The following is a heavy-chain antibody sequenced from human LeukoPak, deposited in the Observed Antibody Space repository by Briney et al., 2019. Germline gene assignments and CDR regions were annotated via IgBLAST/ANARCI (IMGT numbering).Heavy chain of an antibody. CDR3: ARSSSSWYRGYFQH. D-gene: IGHD6-13*01. V-gene: IGHV4-34*01. CDR1: GGSFRGYY. Sequence: SETLSLTCAVYGGSFRGYYWSWIRQPPGKGLEWIGEINHSGSTNYNPSLKSRVTISVDTSKNQFSLKLSSVTAADTAVYYCARSSSSWYRGYFQHWGQGTLVTVSS. CDR2: INHSGST. J-gene: IGHJ1*01.